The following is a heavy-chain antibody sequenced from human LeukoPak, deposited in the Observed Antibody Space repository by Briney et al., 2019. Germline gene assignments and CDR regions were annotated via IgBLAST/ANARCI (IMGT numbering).Heavy chain of an antibody. D-gene: IGHD5-24*01. CDR1: GFTVSSNY. CDR2: IYSGGST. Sequence: GGSLRLSCAASGFTVSSNYMSWVRQAPGKGLEWVSVIYSGGSTYYADSVKGRFTISRDNSKNTLYLQMNSLRAEDTAVYYCARQRRDGYNSYFDYWGQGTLVTVSS. J-gene: IGHJ4*02. CDR3: ARQRRDGYNSYFDY. V-gene: IGHV3-53*01.